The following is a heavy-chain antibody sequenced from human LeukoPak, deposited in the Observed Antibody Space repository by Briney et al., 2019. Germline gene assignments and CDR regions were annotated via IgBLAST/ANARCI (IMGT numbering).Heavy chain of an antibody. CDR3: ARDQGNYDFWSGYSGPNWFDP. V-gene: IGHV3-21*06. CDR1: GFTFSNYG. D-gene: IGHD3-3*01. J-gene: IGHJ5*02. CDR2: IDSSSSYK. Sequence: GGSLRLSCAASGFTFSNYGMNWVRQAPGKGLEWVSSIDSSSSYKYYADSVKGRFTVSRDNVKNSLYLQMNSLRAEDTAVYYCARDQGNYDFWSGYSGPNWFDPWGQGTLVTVSS.